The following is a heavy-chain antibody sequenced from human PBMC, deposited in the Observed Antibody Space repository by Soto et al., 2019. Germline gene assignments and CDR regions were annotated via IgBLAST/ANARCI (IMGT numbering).Heavy chain of an antibody. V-gene: IGHV4-34*02. J-gene: IGHJ6*02. D-gene: IGHD5-12*01. Sequence: QVQLQQWGAGLLKPSETLSLTCAVYGGSFSAYYWSWIRQPPGKGLEWIGEINHSGSTNYNPSLKSRVTISVDTSKNQFSLKLSSVTAADTAVYYCARLVAAKSGVPGKYYYYYYGMDVWGQGTTVTVSS. CDR1: GGSFSAYY. CDR3: ARLVAAKSGVPGKYYYYYYGMDV. CDR2: INHSGST.